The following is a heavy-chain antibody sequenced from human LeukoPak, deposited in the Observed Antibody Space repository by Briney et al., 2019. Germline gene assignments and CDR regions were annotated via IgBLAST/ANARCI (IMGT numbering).Heavy chain of an antibody. V-gene: IGHV4-39*07. CDR1: GGSISSSSYY. CDR2: IYYSGST. D-gene: IGHD3-22*01. CDR3: ARASVGSGYCDY. J-gene: IGHJ4*02. Sequence: SETLSLTCTVSGGSISSSSYYWGWIRQPPGKGLEWIGSIYYSGSTYYNPSLKSRVTISVDTSKSQFSLKLSSVTAADTAVYYCARASVGSGYCDYWGQGTLVTVSS.